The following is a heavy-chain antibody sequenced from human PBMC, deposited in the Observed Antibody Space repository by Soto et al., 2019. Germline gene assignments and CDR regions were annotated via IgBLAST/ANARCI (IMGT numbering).Heavy chain of an antibody. D-gene: IGHD5-12*01. J-gene: IGHJ6*03. CDR2: ISSSSSYI. CDR1: GFTFSSYS. V-gene: IGHV3-21*01. Sequence: EVQLVESGGGLVKPGGSPRLSCAASGFTFSSYSMNWVRQAPGKGLEWVSSISSSSSYIYYADSVKGRFTISRDNAKNSLYLQMNSLRAEDTAVYYCARDGSGYEDYYYYMDVWGKGTTVTVSS. CDR3: ARDGSGYEDYYYYMDV.